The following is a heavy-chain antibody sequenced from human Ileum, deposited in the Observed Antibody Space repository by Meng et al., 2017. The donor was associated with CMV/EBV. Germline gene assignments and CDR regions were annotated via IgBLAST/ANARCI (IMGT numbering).Heavy chain of an antibody. CDR2: ITNSGSTI. D-gene: IGHD1-26*01. Sequence: GGSLRLSCTVSGFTFTDYEMNWVRQAPGKGLEWVSYITNSGSTIYYADSVKGRFTVSRDNPKNSLYLQMNFLRAEDTAVYYCARQTGELPLDYWGQGTRVTGSS. CDR1: GFTFTDYE. CDR3: ARQTGELPLDY. V-gene: IGHV3-48*03. J-gene: IGHJ4*02.